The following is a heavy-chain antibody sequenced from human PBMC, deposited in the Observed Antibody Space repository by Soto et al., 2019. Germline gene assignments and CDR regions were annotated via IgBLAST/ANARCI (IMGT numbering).Heavy chain of an antibody. CDR3: ARSAITGTGDAFDI. J-gene: IGHJ3*02. Sequence: GGSLRLSCAASGFTFSSYSMNWVRQAPGKGLEWVSSISSSSSYIYYADSVKGRFTISRDNAKNSLYLQMNSLRAEDTAVYYCARSAITGTGDAFDISGQGTMVTVSS. D-gene: IGHD1-20*01. CDR2: ISSSSSYI. CDR1: GFTFSSYS. V-gene: IGHV3-21*01.